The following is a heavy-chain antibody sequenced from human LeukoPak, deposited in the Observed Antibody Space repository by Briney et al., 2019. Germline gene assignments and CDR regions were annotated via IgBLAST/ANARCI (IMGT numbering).Heavy chain of an antibody. CDR2: IYYSGST. D-gene: IGHD3-22*01. CDR1: GGSISSSGYY. Sequence: SETLSLTCTVSGGSISSSGYYWGWIRQPPGKGLEWIGSIYYSGSTYYNPSLKSRVTISVDTSKNQFSLKLSSVTAADTAVYYCATEKYSDYYDSSGYSCWGQGTLVTVSS. CDR3: ATEKYSDYYDSSGYSC. J-gene: IGHJ4*02. V-gene: IGHV4-39*01.